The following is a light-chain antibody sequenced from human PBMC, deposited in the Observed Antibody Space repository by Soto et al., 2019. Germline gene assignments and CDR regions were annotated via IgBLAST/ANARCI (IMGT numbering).Light chain of an antibody. CDR2: LEATGSY. CDR3: ETWDSNIPVL. J-gene: IGLJ2*01. Sequence: QPVLTQSSSASASLGSSVKLTCTLSSGHSSYIIAWHQQQPGKAPRYLMKLEATGSYTWGSGVPDRFSGSSSGADRYLTISHLQFEDAAHYYCETWDSNIPVLFGGGTKLTVL. CDR1: SGHSSYI. V-gene: IGLV4-60*02.